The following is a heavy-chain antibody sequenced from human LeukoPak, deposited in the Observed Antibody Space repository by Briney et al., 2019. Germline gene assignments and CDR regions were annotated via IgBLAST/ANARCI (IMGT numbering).Heavy chain of an antibody. J-gene: IGHJ5*01. D-gene: IGHD3-10*01. V-gene: IGHV4-59*01. Sequence: PSETLSHTCTVSGDSIRNYYWNWIRLPPGKGLERIGYVYHSGNTNYNPSIKSRLTMSIDTSTNQFSLKLSSVTTADTAVYYCARATYGSGSYYVVNFDSWGQGNLVTVSS. CDR3: ARATYGSGSYYVVNFDS. CDR2: VYHSGNT. CDR1: GDSIRNYY.